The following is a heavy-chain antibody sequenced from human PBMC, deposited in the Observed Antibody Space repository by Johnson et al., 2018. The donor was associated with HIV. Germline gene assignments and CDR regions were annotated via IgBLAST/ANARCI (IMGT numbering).Heavy chain of an antibody. CDR2: IWYDGSNK. CDR3: ARRDDSPGIDGFDV. CDR1: GFTFSSYG. D-gene: IGHD5-24*01. V-gene: IGHV3-33*01. J-gene: IGHJ3*01. Sequence: QVQLVESGGGVVQPGRSLRLSCAASGFTFSSYGMHWVRQAPGKGLEWVAVIWYDGSNKYYADSVKGRFTISRDNSKNTLYLQMNSLRAEDTAVYYCARRDDSPGIDGFDVCGQGTMVTVSS.